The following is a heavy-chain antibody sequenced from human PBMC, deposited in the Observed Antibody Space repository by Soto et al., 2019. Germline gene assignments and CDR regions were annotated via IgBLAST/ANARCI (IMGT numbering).Heavy chain of an antibody. CDR3: ARGPAYYNILTGYYRSDYFDY. D-gene: IGHD3-9*01. Sequence: GGSLRLSCVASGFTFSSYGMHWVRQAPGKGLEWVAFISYDGNNKYYADSVKGRFTISRDHSKNTLFLQMNSLRAEDTAVYYCARGPAYYNILTGYYRSDYFDYWGQGALVTVSS. J-gene: IGHJ4*02. V-gene: IGHV3-30-3*01. CDR2: ISYDGNNK. CDR1: GFTFSSYG.